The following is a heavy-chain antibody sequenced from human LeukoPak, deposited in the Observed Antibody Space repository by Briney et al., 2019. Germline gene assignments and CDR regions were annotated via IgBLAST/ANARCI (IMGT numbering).Heavy chain of an antibody. D-gene: IGHD6-19*01. J-gene: IGHJ4*02. Sequence: GGSLRLSCAASGFTFSSYAMHWVRQAPGKGLEYVSAISSNGGSTSYANSVKGRFTISRDNSKNTLYLQMGSLRAEDMAVYYCAKAIAVAGTFPYYFDYWGQGTLVTVSS. CDR1: GFTFSSYA. CDR3: AKAIAVAGTFPYYFDY. V-gene: IGHV3-64*01. CDR2: ISSNGGST.